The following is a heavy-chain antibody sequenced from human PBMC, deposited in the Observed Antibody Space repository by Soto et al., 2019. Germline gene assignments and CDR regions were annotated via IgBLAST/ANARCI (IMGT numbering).Heavy chain of an antibody. CDR2: IRSKANSYAT. CDR3: TRFAYSSGWYFDY. Sequence: EVPLVQSGGGLVQPGGSLKLSCAASGFSFSGSAMHWVRQASGKGLEWVGRIRSKANSYATEYGASVKGRFTISRDDSKNTAYLQINSLETEDTAVYYCTRFAYSSGWYFDYWGQGTLVTVSS. V-gene: IGHV3-73*01. CDR1: GFSFSGSA. D-gene: IGHD6-19*01. J-gene: IGHJ4*02.